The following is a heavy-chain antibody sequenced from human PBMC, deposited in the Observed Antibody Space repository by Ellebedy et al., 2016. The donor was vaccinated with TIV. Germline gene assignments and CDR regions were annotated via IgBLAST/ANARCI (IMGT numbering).Heavy chain of an antibody. D-gene: IGHD1-26*01. Sequence: GESLKISXAASGFTFSSYAMSWVRQAPGKGLERVSGISGSGGVTYYADSVKGRFTISRDNSKNTLYLQMNSLRADDTAVYYCVKGAAYSGSHHFDYWGQGTLVTVSS. CDR2: ISGSGGVT. V-gene: IGHV3-23*01. CDR3: VKGAAYSGSHHFDY. CDR1: GFTFSSYA. J-gene: IGHJ4*02.